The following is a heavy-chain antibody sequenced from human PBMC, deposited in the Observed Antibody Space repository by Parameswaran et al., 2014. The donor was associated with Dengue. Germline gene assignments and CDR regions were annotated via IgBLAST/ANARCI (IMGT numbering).Heavy chain of an antibody. Sequence: RWIRQPPGKGLEWIGHIYYNGTTYYNPTLKSRFTISVDTSKNQFSLKLNSVTAADTAVYYCANSYYSFWSGYYYWGRGTLVTVSS. CDR3: ANSYYSFWSGYYY. J-gene: IGHJ4*02. V-gene: IGHV4-30-4*01. CDR2: IYYNGTT. D-gene: IGHD3-3*01.